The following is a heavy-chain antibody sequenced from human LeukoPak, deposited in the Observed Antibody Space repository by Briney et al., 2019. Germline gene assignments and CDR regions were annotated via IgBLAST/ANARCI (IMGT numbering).Heavy chain of an antibody. V-gene: IGHV4-39*01. CDR2: IYYSGST. Sequence: KPSETLSLTCTVSGGSISSSSYYWGWIRQPPGKGLEWIGSIYYSGSTYYNPSLKSRVTISVDTSKNQFSLKLSSVTAADTAVYYCARGPQWLADFDYWGQGTLVTVSS. D-gene: IGHD6-19*01. CDR3: ARGPQWLADFDY. CDR1: GGSISSSSYY. J-gene: IGHJ4*02.